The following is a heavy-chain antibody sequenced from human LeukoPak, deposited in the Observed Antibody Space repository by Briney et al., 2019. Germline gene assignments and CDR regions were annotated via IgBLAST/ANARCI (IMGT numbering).Heavy chain of an antibody. CDR1: GGSISSSSYY. Sequence: SSETLSLTCTVSGGSISSSSYYWGWIRQPPGKGLEWIGSIYYSGSTYYNPSLKSRVTISVDTSKNQFSLKLSSVTAADTAVYYRLGGIVVVVAATGPLFDYWGQGTLVTVSS. D-gene: IGHD2-15*01. V-gene: IGHV4-39*01. CDR2: IYYSGST. CDR3: LGGIVVVVAATGPLFDY. J-gene: IGHJ4*02.